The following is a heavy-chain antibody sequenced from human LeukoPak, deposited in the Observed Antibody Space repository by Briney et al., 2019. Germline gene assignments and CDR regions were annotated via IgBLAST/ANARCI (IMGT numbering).Heavy chain of an antibody. CDR3: ARAPYSGSYFDY. CDR1: GGSFSGYY. CDR2: INHSGST. V-gene: IGHV4-34*01. D-gene: IGHD1-26*01. Sequence: SETLSLTCAVYGGSFSGYYWSWIRQPPGKGLEWIGEINHSGSTNYNPSLKSRVTISVDTSKNQFSLKLNSVTAADTAVYYCARAPYSGSYFDYWGQGTLVTVSS. J-gene: IGHJ4*02.